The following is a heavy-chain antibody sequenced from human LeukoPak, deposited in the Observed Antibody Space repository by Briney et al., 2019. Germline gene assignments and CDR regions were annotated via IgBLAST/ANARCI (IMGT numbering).Heavy chain of an antibody. CDR2: IYYSGST. CDR1: GGSISGYY. V-gene: IGHV4-59*08. CDR3: ARHYVFVYGGSSFDY. D-gene: IGHD2-8*01. Sequence: PSETLSLTCTVSGGSISGYYWSWIRQPPGKGLEWIGYIYYSGSTNHNPSLRSRLTISVDTSKNQFSLKLSSVTAADTAVYYCARHYVFVYGGSSFDYWGQGTLVAVSS. J-gene: IGHJ4*02.